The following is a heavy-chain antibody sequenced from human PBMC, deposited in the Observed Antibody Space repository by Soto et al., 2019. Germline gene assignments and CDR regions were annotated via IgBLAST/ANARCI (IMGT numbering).Heavy chain of an antibody. Sequence: ASVQVSCKASGYTFTSYDINWVRQATGHGLEWRGWMNPKSGNTGYAQKFQGRVTMTRNTSISTAYMELSSLRSEDTAVYYCAAGTSRSSADKPYYFDYWGQGTLVTVSS. D-gene: IGHD6-13*01. J-gene: IGHJ4*02. CDR3: AAGTSRSSADKPYYFDY. CDR1: GYTFTSYD. CDR2: MNPKSGNT. V-gene: IGHV1-8*01.